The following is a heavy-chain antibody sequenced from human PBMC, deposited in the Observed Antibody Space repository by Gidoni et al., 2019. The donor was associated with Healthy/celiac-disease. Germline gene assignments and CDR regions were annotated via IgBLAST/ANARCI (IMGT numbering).Heavy chain of an antibody. Sequence: QVQLVQSGAEVQKPGSSVKVSCKASCGTFSSYAVSLVRQAPGQGLAWMGGIIPIFGTANYAQKCQGRVTITADESTSTAYMELSSLRSEDTAVYYCASYDYGGNNIYLDYWGQGTLVTVSS. D-gene: IGHD4-17*01. CDR3: ASYDYGGNNIYLDY. CDR2: IIPIFGTA. CDR1: CGTFSSYA. J-gene: IGHJ4*02. V-gene: IGHV1-69*01.